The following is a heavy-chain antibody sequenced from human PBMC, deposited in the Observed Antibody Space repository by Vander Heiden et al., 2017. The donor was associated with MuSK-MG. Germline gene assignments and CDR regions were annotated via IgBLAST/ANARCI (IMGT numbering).Heavy chain of an antibody. Sequence: QVQLQQRGAGLLKPSETLSLTCAVYGGSLSDYYWSWIRQPPGKGLEWIGEINRIGSTNYNPSLKSRVTMSVDTSKNQFSLRLSSVTAADTAVYYCARSLPGTTVAGGLRDYWGQGNLVTISS. CDR1: GGSLSDYY. J-gene: IGHJ4*02. D-gene: IGHD6-19*01. CDR2: INRIGST. V-gene: IGHV4-34*01. CDR3: ARSLPGTTVAGGLRDY.